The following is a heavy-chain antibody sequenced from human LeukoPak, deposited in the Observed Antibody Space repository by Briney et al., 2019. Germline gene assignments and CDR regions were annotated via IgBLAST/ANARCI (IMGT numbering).Heavy chain of an antibody. CDR2: ISYDGSNK. V-gene: IGHV3-30*03. J-gene: IGHJ6*02. CDR1: GFTFSSYG. Sequence: PGGSLRLSCAASGFTFSSYGMHWVRQAPGKGLEWVAVISYDGSNKYYADSVKGRFTISRDNAKNSLYLQMNSLRAEDTAVYYCARVITMIVVGPGYMDVWGQGTTVTVSS. D-gene: IGHD3-22*01. CDR3: ARVITMIVVGPGYMDV.